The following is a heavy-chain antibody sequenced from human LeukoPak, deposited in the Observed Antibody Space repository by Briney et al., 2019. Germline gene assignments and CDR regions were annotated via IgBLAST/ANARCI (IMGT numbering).Heavy chain of an antibody. J-gene: IGHJ3*02. CDR3: ARDGATVVTHAFDI. D-gene: IGHD4-23*01. CDR2: IYSGGST. V-gene: IGHV3-66*01. Sequence: GGSLRLSCAASGFTFSSYSMNWVRQAPGKGLEWVSVIYSGGSTYYADSVKGRFTISRDNSKNTLYLQMNSLRAEDTAVYYCARDGATVVTHAFDIWGQGTMVTVSS. CDR1: GFTFSSYS.